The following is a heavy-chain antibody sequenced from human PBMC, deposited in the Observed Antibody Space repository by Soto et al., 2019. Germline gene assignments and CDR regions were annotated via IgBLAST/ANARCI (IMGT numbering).Heavy chain of an antibody. CDR3: ARGREYSFGYNWFDP. D-gene: IGHD4-4*01. Sequence: QVQLVQSGAEVRKPGASVKISCQTSGYPFTSYHMHWVRQAPGQELEWMGVINPSEGRTRYSQKFQDRVNMTRDTSTSTVYMELSRLRSEDAAKYCCARGREYSFGYNWFDPWGQGTLVTVSS. CDR2: INPSEGRT. CDR1: GYPFTSYH. J-gene: IGHJ5*02. V-gene: IGHV1-46*01.